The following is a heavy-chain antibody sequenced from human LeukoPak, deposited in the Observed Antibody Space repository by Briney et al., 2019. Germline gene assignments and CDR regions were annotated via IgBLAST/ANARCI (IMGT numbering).Heavy chain of an antibody. CDR2: IYTSGST. CDR1: GGSISSGSYY. J-gene: IGHJ4*02. CDR3: ARGTAAGDY. V-gene: IGHV4-61*02. Sequence: PSETLSLTCTVSGGSISSGSYYWSWIRQPAGKGLEWIGRIYTSGSTNCNPSLKSRVTISVDTSKNQFSLKLSSVTAADTAVYYCARGTAAGDYWGQGTLVTVSS. D-gene: IGHD6-13*01.